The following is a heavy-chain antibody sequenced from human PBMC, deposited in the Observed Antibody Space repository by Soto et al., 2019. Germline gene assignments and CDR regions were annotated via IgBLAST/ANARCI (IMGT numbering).Heavy chain of an antibody. V-gene: IGHV4-39*01. CDR3: ARLTHYYGSGSYYAY. CDR2: IYYSGST. J-gene: IGHJ4*02. Sequence: SETLSLTCTVSGGSITSSSYYWGWIRQPPGKGLEWIGNIYYSGSTYYNPSLKSRVTISVDTSKNQFSLKLSSVTAADTAVYYCARLTHYYGSGSYYAYWGQGTLVTVSS. CDR1: GGSITSSSYY. D-gene: IGHD3-10*01.